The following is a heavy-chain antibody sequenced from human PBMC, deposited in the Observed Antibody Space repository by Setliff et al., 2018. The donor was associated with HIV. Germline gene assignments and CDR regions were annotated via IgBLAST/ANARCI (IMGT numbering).Heavy chain of an antibody. CDR2: IHHGGGT. CDR3: ATFFVSTATTQDY. V-gene: IGHV4-34*01. J-gene: IGHJ4*02. CDR1: GGSFGDQF. Sequence: PSETLSLTCIVSGGSFGDQFWNWIRQSPGKGLEWIGEIHHGGGTKYNPSLKSRVTVSLDMSKNQFSLKLNSLTAADTGVYYCATFFVSTATTQDYWGQGTLVTVSS. D-gene: IGHD4-17*01.